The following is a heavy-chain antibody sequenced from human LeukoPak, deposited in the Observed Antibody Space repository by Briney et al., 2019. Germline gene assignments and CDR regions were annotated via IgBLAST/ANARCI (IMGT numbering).Heavy chain of an antibody. V-gene: IGHV1-69*04. CDR3: ARAPRSYYYDSSGYLDY. CDR1: GGTFSSYA. J-gene: IGHJ4*02. Sequence: ASVKVSCKASGGTFSSYAISWVRQAPGQGLEWMGRIIPILGIANYAQKFQGRVTITADKSTSTAYMELSSLRSEDTAVYYCARAPRSYYYDSSGYLDYWGQGTLVTVSS. CDR2: IIPILGIA. D-gene: IGHD3-22*01.